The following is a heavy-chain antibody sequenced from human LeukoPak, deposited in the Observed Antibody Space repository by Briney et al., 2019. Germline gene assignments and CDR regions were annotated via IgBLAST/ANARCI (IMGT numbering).Heavy chain of an antibody. Sequence: SETLSLTXTVSGGSISSSSYYWGWIRQPPGKGLEWIGSIYYSGSTYYNPSLKSRVTMSVDTSKNQFSLKLSSVTAADTAVYYCAREIIAAAALYFQHWGQGTLVTVSS. CDR2: IYYSGST. CDR1: GGSISSSSYY. J-gene: IGHJ1*01. V-gene: IGHV4-39*07. CDR3: AREIIAAAALYFQH. D-gene: IGHD6-13*01.